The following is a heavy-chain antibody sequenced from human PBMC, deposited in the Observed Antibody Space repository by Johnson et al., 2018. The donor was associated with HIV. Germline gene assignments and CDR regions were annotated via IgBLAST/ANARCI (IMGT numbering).Heavy chain of an antibody. V-gene: IGHV3-23*04. CDR2: ISGSGGST. J-gene: IGHJ3*02. CDR3: TTDKGVAAAGGGSFGAFDI. D-gene: IGHD6-13*01. Sequence: VQLVESGGGLVQPGGSLRLSCAASGFAFSSYAMSWVRQAPGKGLEWVSAISGSGGSTYYADSVKGRFTISRDNSKNTLYLQMNSLRAEYTAVYYCTTDKGVAAAGGGSFGAFDIWGHGTMVTVSS. CDR1: GFAFSSYA.